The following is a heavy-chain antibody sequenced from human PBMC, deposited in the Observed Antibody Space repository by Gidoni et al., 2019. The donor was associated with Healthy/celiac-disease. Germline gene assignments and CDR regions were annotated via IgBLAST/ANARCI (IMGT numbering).Heavy chain of an antibody. V-gene: IGHV3-33*01. CDR2: IWYDGSNK. CDR1: GFTFSSYG. CDR3: ARVGIVGFEDAFDI. Sequence: QVQLVESGGGVVQPGRSLRLSCAASGFTFSSYGMHWVRQAPGKGLEWVAVIWYDGSNKYYADSVKGRFTISRDNSKNTLYLQMNSLRAEDTAVYYCARVGIVGFEDAFDIWGQGTMVTVSS. D-gene: IGHD3-22*01. J-gene: IGHJ3*02.